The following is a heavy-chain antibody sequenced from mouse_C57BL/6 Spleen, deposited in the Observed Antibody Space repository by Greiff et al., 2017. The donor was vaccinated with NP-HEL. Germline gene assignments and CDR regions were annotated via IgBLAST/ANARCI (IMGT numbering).Heavy chain of an antibody. Sequence: EVQLVESGGGLVKPGGSLKLSCAASGFTFSDYGMHWVRQAPEKGLEWVAYISSGSSTIYYADTVKGRFTISRDNAKNTLFLHMTSLRSEDTAMYDCASFYDGNYWYFDVWGTGTTVTVSS. J-gene: IGHJ1*03. CDR3: ASFYDGNYWYFDV. D-gene: IGHD2-3*01. CDR1: GFTFSDYG. CDR2: ISSGSSTI. V-gene: IGHV5-17*01.